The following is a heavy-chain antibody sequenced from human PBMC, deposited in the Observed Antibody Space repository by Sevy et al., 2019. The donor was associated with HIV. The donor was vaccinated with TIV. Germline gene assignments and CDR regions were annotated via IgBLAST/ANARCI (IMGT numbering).Heavy chain of an antibody. CDR1: GFTFSSYS. CDR2: ISSSISYI. Sequence: GGSLRLSCAASGFTFSSYSMNWVRQAPGKGLEWVSSISSSISYIYYANSVTGRFTISRENAKNSLYLEMNSLRGEGTAVYYWARFYDFWSGLGGYFDYWGQGTLVTVSS. V-gene: IGHV3-21*01. CDR3: ARFYDFWSGLGGYFDY. D-gene: IGHD3-3*01. J-gene: IGHJ4*02.